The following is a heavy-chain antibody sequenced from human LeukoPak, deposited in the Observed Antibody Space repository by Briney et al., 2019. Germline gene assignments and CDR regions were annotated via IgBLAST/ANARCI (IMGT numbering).Heavy chain of an antibody. J-gene: IGHJ3*02. CDR1: GFTFSSNY. CDR3: ASTQIQLWFVLGAFDI. D-gene: IGHD5-18*01. V-gene: IGHV3-66*01. CDR2: IYSGGST. Sequence: GGSLRLSCAASGFTFSSNYMSWVRQAPGKGLEWVSVIYSGGSTYYADSVKGRFTISRDNSKNTLYLQMNNLRAEDTAVYYCASTQIQLWFVLGAFDIWGQGTMVTVSS.